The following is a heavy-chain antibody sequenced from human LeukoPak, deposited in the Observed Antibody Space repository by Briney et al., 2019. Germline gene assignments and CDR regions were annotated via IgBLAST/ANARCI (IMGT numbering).Heavy chain of an antibody. CDR2: ISDYNGNT. CDR3: ARGPEDILTDYYVNWFDP. Sequence: GASVKVSCKASGYTFTSYGISWVRQAPGQGLEWMGWISDYNGNTNYAQKLQGRVTMTTDTSTNTVYMELRSLRSDDTAVYYCARGPEDILTDYYVNWFDPWGQGTLVTVSS. D-gene: IGHD3-9*01. V-gene: IGHV1-18*01. CDR1: GYTFTSYG. J-gene: IGHJ5*02.